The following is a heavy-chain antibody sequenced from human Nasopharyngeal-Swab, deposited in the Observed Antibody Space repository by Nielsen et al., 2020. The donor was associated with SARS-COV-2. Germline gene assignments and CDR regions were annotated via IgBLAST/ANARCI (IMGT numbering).Heavy chain of an antibody. V-gene: IGHV3-48*04. CDR2: ITSGNSV. D-gene: IGHD5-12*01. Sequence: GESLKLPCATSGFTFSPYTMTWVRQAPGKGLQWISYITSGNSVQYADSVRGRFTISRDNAKNSLYLQMNSLTAEDTAVYYCARERGGGYGDYWGQGTLVTVSS. J-gene: IGHJ4*02. CDR3: ARERGGGYGDY. CDR1: GFTFSPYT.